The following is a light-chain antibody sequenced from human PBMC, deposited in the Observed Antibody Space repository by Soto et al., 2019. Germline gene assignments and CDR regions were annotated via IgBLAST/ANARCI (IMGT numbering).Light chain of an antibody. V-gene: IGLV1-51*01. CDR1: SSNIGSNY. CDR2: DND. Sequence: QSVLTQPPSVSAAPGQKVTISCSGSSSNIGSNYVSWYQQLPGTAPKLLIYDNDRRPSGIPDRLSASKSGTSATLGITGLQTGDEADYYCRTWDSSLSVWVFGGGTKLTVL. J-gene: IGLJ3*02. CDR3: RTWDSSLSVWV.